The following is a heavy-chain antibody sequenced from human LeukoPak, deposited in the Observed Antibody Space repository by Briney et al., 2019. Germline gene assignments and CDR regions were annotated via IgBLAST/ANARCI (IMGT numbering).Heavy chain of an antibody. Sequence: GGSLRLSXAASGFTFSSYSMNWVRQAPGKGLEWVSSISSSSSYIYYADSVKGRFTISRDNAKNSLYLQMNSLRAEDTAVYYCARAIRYSGSYPYYFDYWGQGTLVTVSS. V-gene: IGHV3-21*01. D-gene: IGHD1-26*01. CDR1: GFTFSSYS. CDR2: ISSSSSYI. CDR3: ARAIRYSGSYPYYFDY. J-gene: IGHJ4*02.